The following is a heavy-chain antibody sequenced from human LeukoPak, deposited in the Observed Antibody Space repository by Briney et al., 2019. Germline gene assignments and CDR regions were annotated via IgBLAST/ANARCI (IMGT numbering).Heavy chain of an antibody. Sequence: ASVKVSCKASGYTFTGYYMHWVRQAPGQGLEWMGWINPNSGGTNYAQKFQGRVTITRNTSISTAYMELSSLRSEDTAVYYCARAAVAGNSYYYYMDVWGKGTTVTVSS. J-gene: IGHJ6*03. CDR3: ARAAVAGNSYYYYMDV. D-gene: IGHD6-19*01. V-gene: IGHV1-2*02. CDR2: INPNSGGT. CDR1: GYTFTGYY.